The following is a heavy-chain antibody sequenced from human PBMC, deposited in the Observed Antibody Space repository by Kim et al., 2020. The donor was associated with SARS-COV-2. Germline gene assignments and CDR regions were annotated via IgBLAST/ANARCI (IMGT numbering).Heavy chain of an antibody. CDR3: ASGLYYYDSSGYYYQGYYYYGMDV. CDR2: INAGNGNT. V-gene: IGHV1-3*01. Sequence: ASVKVSCKASGYTFTSYAMHWVRQAPGQRLEWMGWINAGNGNTKYSQKFQGRVTITRDTSASTAYMELSSLRSEDTAVYYCASGLYYYDSSGYYYQGYYYYGMDVWGQGTTVTVSS. D-gene: IGHD3-22*01. J-gene: IGHJ6*02. CDR1: GYTFTSYA.